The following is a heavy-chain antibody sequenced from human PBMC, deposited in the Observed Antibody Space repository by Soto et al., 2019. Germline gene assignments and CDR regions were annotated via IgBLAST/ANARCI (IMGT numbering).Heavy chain of an antibody. J-gene: IGHJ6*03. CDR1: GGSISSYY. CDR3: ARAYYDFWSGSIPYYYYMDV. CDR2: IYYSGST. D-gene: IGHD3-3*01. V-gene: IGHV4-59*01. Sequence: PSETLSLTCTASGGSISSYYWSWIRQPPGKGLEWIGYIYYSGSTNYNPSLKSRVTISVDTSKNQSSLKLSSVTAADTAVYYCARAYYDFWSGSIPYYYYMDVWGKGTTVTVSS.